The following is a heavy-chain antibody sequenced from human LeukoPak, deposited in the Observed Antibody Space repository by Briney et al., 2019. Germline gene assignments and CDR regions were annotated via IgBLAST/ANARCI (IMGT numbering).Heavy chain of an antibody. D-gene: IGHD6-13*01. CDR1: GFTFSTYW. J-gene: IGHJ6*02. CDR3: ARDPYSRSWSYGMDV. Sequence: GGSLRLSCTASGFTFSTYWMSWVRQTPERGLEWVANIKEDGSEEVYVDSVKGRFTISRDNAKSSLYLQMNSLRTEDTAVYYCARDPYSRSWSYGMDVWGQGTTVTVSS. CDR2: IKEDGSEE. V-gene: IGHV3-7*05.